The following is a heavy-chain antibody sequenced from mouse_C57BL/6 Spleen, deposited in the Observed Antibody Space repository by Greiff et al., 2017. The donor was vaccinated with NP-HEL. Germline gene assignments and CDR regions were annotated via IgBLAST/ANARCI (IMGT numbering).Heavy chain of an antibody. J-gene: IGHJ2*01. Sequence: EVMLVESGGGLVKPGGSLKLSCAASGFTFSDYGMHWVRQAPEKGLEWVAYISSGSSTIYYADTVKGRFTISRDNAKNTLFLQMTSLRSEDTAMYYCARRTTDVGNYFDYWGQGTTLTVSS. CDR3: ARRTTDVGNYFDY. D-gene: IGHD1-1*01. CDR1: GFTFSDYG. V-gene: IGHV5-17*01. CDR2: ISSGSSTI.